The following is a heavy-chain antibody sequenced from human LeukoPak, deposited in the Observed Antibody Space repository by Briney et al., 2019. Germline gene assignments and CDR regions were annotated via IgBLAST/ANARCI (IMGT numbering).Heavy chain of an antibody. CDR1: GFTFSSYW. D-gene: IGHD5-18*01. CDR3: GTSLDAAINT. Sequence: GGSLRLSCEASGFTFSSYWMTRVRQAPGKGLEWLANIKYDGSNKFYAASVKGRFTISRDNARNSLYLQMNSLRVEDTALYYCGTSLDAAINTGGQGALVTVSS. J-gene: IGHJ4*02. CDR2: IKYDGSNK. V-gene: IGHV3-7*01.